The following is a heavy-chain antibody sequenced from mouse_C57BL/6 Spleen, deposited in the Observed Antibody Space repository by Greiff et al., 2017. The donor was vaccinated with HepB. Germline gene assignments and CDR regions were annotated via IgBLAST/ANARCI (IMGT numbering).Heavy chain of an antibody. D-gene: IGHD1-1*01. CDR3: ARGGVITTVVEGY. J-gene: IGHJ2*01. CDR2: IYPGDGDT. CDR1: GYAFSSYW. V-gene: IGHV1-80*01. Sequence: QVQLKQSGAELVKPGASVKISCKASGYAFSSYWMNWVKQRPGKGLEWIGQIYPGDGDTNYNGKFKGKATLTADKSSSTAYMQLSSLTSEDSAVYFCARGGVITTVVEGYWGQGTTLTVSS.